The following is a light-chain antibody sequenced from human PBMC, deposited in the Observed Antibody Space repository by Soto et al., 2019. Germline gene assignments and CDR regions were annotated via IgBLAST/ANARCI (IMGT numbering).Light chain of an antibody. CDR1: SSNIGINY. Sequence: QSVLTQPPSASGTPGLRVTISCSGSSSNIGINYVHWHQQLPGTAPKLLIYRNNQRPSGVPDRFSASKSDTSASLAITGLRSEDEADYYCAAWDDSLSAVVFGGGTKLTVL. V-gene: IGLV1-47*01. CDR2: RNN. CDR3: AAWDDSLSAVV. J-gene: IGLJ2*01.